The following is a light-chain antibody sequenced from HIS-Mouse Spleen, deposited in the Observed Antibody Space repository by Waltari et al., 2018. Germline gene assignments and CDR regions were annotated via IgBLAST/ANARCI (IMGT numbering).Light chain of an antibody. CDR2: RNN. CDR1: SSNIGRTY. CDR3: AAWDDSLSGWV. Sequence: QSVLTQPPSASGTPGQRVTISCSGSSSNIGRTYVSWYQQLPGTAPKLLIYRNNQRPSGVPDRFSGSKSGTSASLAISGLRSEDEADYYCAAWDDSLSGWVFGGGTKLTVL. V-gene: IGLV1-47*01. J-gene: IGLJ3*02.